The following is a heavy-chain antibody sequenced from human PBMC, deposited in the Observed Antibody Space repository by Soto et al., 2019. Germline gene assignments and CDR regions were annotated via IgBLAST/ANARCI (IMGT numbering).Heavy chain of an antibody. CDR3: AAVPVLRFLKWLPAYFDY. J-gene: IGHJ4*02. CDR1: GFMFTSSA. D-gene: IGHD3-3*01. V-gene: IGHV1-58*01. CDR2: LVVGSGNT. Sequence: QMQVVQSGPEVKKPGTSVKVSCKTSGFMFTSSAVQWVRQARGQRLEWIGWLVVGSGNTHYAQHFQERVTLTRDMSTRTGYMELCILRSEDTAVYYCAAVPVLRFLKWLPAYFDYWGQGTMVTVAS.